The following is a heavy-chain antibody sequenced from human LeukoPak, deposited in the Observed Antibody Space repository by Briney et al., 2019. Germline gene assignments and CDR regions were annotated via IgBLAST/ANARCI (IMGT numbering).Heavy chain of an antibody. CDR3: ANEIRPNDY. V-gene: IGHV3-23*01. CDR1: GFTFSSRA. CDR2: ISISGDTT. J-gene: IGHJ4*02. D-gene: IGHD4-17*01. Sequence: GGSLRLSCGASGFTFSSRAMTWVRQAPGKGLEWVSAISISGDTTYYADAVKGRLTISRDNSKNTVYLQMNSLRAEDTAVYYCANEIRPNDYWGQGTLVTVSS.